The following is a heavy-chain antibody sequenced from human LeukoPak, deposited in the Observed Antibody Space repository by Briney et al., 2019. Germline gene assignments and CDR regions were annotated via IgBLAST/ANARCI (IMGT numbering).Heavy chain of an antibody. CDR1: GFTFSSYW. CDR2: IKQDGSEK. D-gene: IGHD6-6*01. V-gene: IGHV3-7*01. Sequence: GGSLRLSCAASGFTFSSYWMTWVRQAPGKGLEWVASIKQDGSEKYYVDSVKGRFTISRDNARNSLYLQMSSLRADDTAVYYCARDGASRIYDYWGQGSLVTVSS. CDR3: ARDGASRIYDY. J-gene: IGHJ4*02.